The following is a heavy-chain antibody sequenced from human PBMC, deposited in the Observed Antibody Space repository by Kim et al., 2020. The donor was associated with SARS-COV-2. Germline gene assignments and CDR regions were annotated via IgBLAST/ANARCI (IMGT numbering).Heavy chain of an antibody. CDR2: SYI. Sequence: SYIYYADSVKGRFTISRDNAKNSLYLQMNSLRAEDTAVYYCARGGGNFDLWGRGTLVTVSS. J-gene: IGHJ2*01. CDR3: ARGGGNFDL. V-gene: IGHV3-21*01. D-gene: IGHD3-10*01.